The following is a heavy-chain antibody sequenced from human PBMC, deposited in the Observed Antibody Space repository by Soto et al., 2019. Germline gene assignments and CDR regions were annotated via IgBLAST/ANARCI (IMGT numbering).Heavy chain of an antibody. D-gene: IGHD3-3*01. J-gene: IGHJ4*02. V-gene: IGHV1-8*01. CDR2: MKGYSGNP. CDR1: GYNFNNYE. CDR3: ARRRGETYYGLDY. Sequence: QVQLLQSGAEVKKPGASVKISCKASGYNFNNYEINWVRQAPAQGLEWMGWMKGYSGNPLYAQNFQGRLTLTRDTSTNTAYLEFTSLAYEDTAIYFCARRRGETYYGLDYWGQGTLVIVSS.